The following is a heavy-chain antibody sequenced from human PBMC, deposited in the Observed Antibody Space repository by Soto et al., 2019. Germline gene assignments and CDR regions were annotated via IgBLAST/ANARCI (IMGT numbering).Heavy chain of an antibody. D-gene: IGHD2-2*01. Sequence: PSETLSLTCTVSGGSISSSSYYWGWIRQPPGKGLEWIGSIYYSGSTYYNPSLKSRVTISVDTSKNQFSLKLSSVTAADTAVYYCARVGQLTYYFDYWGQGTLVTVSS. CDR1: GGSISSSSYY. V-gene: IGHV4-39*07. J-gene: IGHJ4*02. CDR3: ARVGQLTYYFDY. CDR2: IYYSGST.